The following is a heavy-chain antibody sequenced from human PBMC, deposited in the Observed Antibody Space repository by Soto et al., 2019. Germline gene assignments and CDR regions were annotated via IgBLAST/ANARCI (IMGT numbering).Heavy chain of an antibody. J-gene: IGHJ2*01. D-gene: IGHD6-13*01. CDR1: GGTFSRST. V-gene: IGHV1-69*02. CDR2: IIPILDLA. Sequence: QVQLVQSGAEVKEPGSSVKVSCKASGGTFSRSTISWVRQAPGQGLEWMGRIIPILDLADYAQNFQGRVTITADKSTSTAYTDLSSLRSDDTAVYYCARGEQQLIHWYFDLWGRGTLVTVSS. CDR3: ARGEQQLIHWYFDL.